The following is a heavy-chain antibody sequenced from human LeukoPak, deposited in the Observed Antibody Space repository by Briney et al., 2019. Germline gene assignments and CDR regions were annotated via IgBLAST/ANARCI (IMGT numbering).Heavy chain of an antibody. V-gene: IGHV1-2*02. Sequence: ASVKVSCKASGYTFTGYCMHWVRQAPGQGLEWMGWINPNSGGTNYAQKFQGRVTMTRDTSISTAYMELSRLRSDDTAVYYCARDVVPAASYGMDVWGQGTTVTVSS. CDR2: INPNSGGT. CDR1: GYTFTGYC. CDR3: ARDVVPAASYGMDV. J-gene: IGHJ6*02. D-gene: IGHD2-2*01.